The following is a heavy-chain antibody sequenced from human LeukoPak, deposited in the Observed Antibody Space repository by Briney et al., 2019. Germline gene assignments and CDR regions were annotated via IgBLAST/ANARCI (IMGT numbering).Heavy chain of an antibody. V-gene: IGHV1-2*02. J-gene: IGHJ4*02. Sequence: ASVKVSCKASGYTFTAYYMHWVRQAPGQGLEWMGWINPNSGGTNYAQKFQGRVTMTRDTSISTAYMELSRLRSDDTAVYYCARHKMGDGHNYEGHYFDYWGQGTLVTVSS. D-gene: IGHD5-24*01. CDR3: ARHKMGDGHNYEGHYFDY. CDR2: INPNSGGT. CDR1: GYTFTAYY.